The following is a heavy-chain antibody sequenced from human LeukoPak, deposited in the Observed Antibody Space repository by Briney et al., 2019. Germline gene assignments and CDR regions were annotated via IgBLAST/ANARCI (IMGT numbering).Heavy chain of an antibody. J-gene: IGHJ4*02. V-gene: IGHV4-30-4*01. CDR3: ARAYYDSSGSPIFDY. CDR2: IYYSGST. CDR1: GGSISSGDYY. D-gene: IGHD3-22*01. Sequence: SETLSLTCTVSGGSISSGDYYWSWIRQPPGKGLEWIGYIYYSGSTYYNPSLKSRVTISVDTSKNQFSLKLSSVTAADTAMYYCARAYYDSSGSPIFDYWGQGTLVTVSS.